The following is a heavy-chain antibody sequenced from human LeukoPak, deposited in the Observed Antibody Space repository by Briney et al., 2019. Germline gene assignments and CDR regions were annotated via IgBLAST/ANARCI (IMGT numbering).Heavy chain of an antibody. CDR2: ISGSGGTT. V-gene: IGHV3-23*01. D-gene: IGHD1-26*01. CDR1: GFTFSSYA. J-gene: IGHJ4*02. CDR3: AKGPRYSGSYPPDY. Sequence: GGSLRLSCAASGFTFSSYAMSWVRQAPGKGLDWVSAISGSGGTTYYAASVKGWFTISRDNSKNTLYLQMNSLRAEDTAVYYCAKGPRYSGSYPPDYWGQGTLVTVSS.